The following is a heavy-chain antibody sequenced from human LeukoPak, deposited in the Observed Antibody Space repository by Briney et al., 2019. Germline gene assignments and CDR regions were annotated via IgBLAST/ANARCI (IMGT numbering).Heavy chain of an antibody. V-gene: IGHV4-34*01. D-gene: IGHD6-19*01. Sequence: KSSETLSLTCAVYGGSFSGYYWSWIRQPPGKGLEWIGEINHSGSTNYNPSLKSRVTISVDTSKNQFSLKLSSVTAADTAVYYCAGSGWALGYYYMDVWGKGTTVTISS. CDR1: GGSFSGYY. J-gene: IGHJ6*03. CDR3: AGSGWALGYYYMDV. CDR2: INHSGST.